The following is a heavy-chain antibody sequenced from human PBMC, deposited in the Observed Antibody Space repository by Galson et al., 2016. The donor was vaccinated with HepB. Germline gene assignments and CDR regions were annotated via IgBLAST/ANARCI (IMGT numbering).Heavy chain of an antibody. J-gene: IGHJ4*02. CDR2: ISRSSDTI. CDR3: AEATAGAAARFDS. Sequence: SLRLSCAASGFTFDYYTMNWVRQAPGRGLEWVSYISRSSDTIHYADSVKGRFTVSRDNGQNSLFLQMNGLRDDDTGVYYCAEATAGAAARFDSWGQGTLVTVSA. V-gene: IGHV3-48*02. CDR1: GFTFDYYT. D-gene: IGHD6-25*01.